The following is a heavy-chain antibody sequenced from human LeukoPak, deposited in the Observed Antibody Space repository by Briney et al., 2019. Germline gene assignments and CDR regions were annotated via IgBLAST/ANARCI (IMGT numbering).Heavy chain of an antibody. J-gene: IGHJ6*03. CDR3: ARHRGIAARNYYYYYMDV. Sequence: GESLKISCKGSGYSFTSYWIGWVRQMPGKGLEWVGIIYPGDSDTRYSPSFQGQVTISADKSISTAYLQWSSLKASDTAMYYCARHRGIAARNYYYYYMDVWGKGTTVTVSS. CDR1: GYSFTSYW. D-gene: IGHD6-6*01. V-gene: IGHV5-51*01. CDR2: IYPGDSDT.